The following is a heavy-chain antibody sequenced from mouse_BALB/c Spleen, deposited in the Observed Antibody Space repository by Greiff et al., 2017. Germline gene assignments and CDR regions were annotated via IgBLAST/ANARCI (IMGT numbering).Heavy chain of an antibody. CDR2: IDPANGNT. V-gene: IGHV14-3*02. D-gene: IGHD2-1*01. J-gene: IGHJ1*01. CDR1: GFNIKDTY. CDR3: ARSGYGNYWYFDV. Sequence: DVQLQESGAELVKPGASVKLSCTASGFNIKDTYMHWVKQRPEQGLEWIGRIDPANGNTKYDPKFQGKATITADTSSNTAYLQLSSLTSEDTAVYYCARSGYGNYWYFDVWGAGTTVTVSS.